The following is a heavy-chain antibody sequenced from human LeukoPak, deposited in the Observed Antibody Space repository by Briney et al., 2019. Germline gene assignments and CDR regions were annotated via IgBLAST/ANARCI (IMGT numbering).Heavy chain of an antibody. J-gene: IGHJ6*03. D-gene: IGHD6-19*01. CDR2: ISWNSGSI. CDR1: GFTFDDYA. V-gene: IGHV3-9*01. Sequence: GRSLRLSCTASGFTFDDYAMHWVRQAPGKGLEWVSGISWNSGSIGYADSVKGRLTISRDNAKNSLYLQMNSLRAEDTALYYRAKGRGSGWAYYYYYMDVWGKGTTVTVSS. CDR3: AKGRGSGWAYYYYYMDV.